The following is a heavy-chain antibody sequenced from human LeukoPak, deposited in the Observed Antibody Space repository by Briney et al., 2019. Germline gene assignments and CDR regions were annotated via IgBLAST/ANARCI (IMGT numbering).Heavy chain of an antibody. CDR2: INSDGSEG. V-gene: IGHV3-7*03. J-gene: IGHJ3*01. Sequence: GGSLRLSCAVSGFTFSGFWMSWSRQAPGKGLEWVASINSDGSEGYYADVVKGRFTISRDNAKNSLYLQISSLRAEDTAVYYCARSSYSSSSSVWGQGTMVTVSS. CDR3: ARSSYSSSSSV. D-gene: IGHD6-6*01. CDR1: GFTFSGFW.